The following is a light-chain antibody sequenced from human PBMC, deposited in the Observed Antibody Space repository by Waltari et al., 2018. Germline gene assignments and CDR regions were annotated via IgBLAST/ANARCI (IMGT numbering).Light chain of an antibody. CDR2: DVG. CDR3: GSHTSSSPLI. V-gene: IGLV2-14*03. Sequence: SALTQPASVSGSPGQSVTISCTGTSSDVGPYNYVSWYQQHPGKAPNPMICDVGNRPAGVSNRCSGSNSGNTASLTISGLQAQDEADYYCGSHTSSSPLIFGGGTKLTVL. CDR1: SSDVGPYNY. J-gene: IGLJ2*01.